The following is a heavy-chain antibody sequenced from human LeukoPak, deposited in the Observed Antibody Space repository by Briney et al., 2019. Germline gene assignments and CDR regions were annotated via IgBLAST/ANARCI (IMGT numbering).Heavy chain of an antibody. Sequence: SETLSLTCTVSGGSISSYYWSWIRQPPGKELEWIGYIYYSGSTNYNPSLKSRVTISVDTSKNQFSLKLSSVTAADTAVYYCARQAAPLLVGTMVRGAEYYFDYWGQGTLDTVSS. D-gene: IGHD3-10*01. CDR2: IYYSGST. J-gene: IGHJ4*02. CDR1: GGSISSYY. CDR3: ARQAAPLLVGTMVRGAEYYFDY. V-gene: IGHV4-59*08.